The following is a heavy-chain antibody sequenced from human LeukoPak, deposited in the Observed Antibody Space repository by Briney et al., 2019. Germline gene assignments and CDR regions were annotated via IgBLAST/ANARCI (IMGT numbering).Heavy chain of an antibody. CDR2: INHSGST. Sequence: SETLSLTCAVYGGSFSGYYWSWIRQPPGKGLEWIGEINHSGSTNYNPSPKSRVTISVDTSKNQFSLKLSSVTAADTAVYYCARAHGYSYYYFDYWGQGTLVTVSS. D-gene: IGHD5-18*01. J-gene: IGHJ4*02. V-gene: IGHV4-34*01. CDR3: ARAHGYSYYYFDY. CDR1: GGSFSGYY.